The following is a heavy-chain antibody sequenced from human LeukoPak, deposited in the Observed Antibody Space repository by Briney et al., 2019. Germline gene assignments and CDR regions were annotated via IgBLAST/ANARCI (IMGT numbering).Heavy chain of an antibody. CDR1: GGPLNTYV. D-gene: IGHD3-9*01. V-gene: IGHV1-69*06. J-gene: IGHJ4*02. Sequence: ASVKVSCKASGGPLNTYVIDWVRQAPGHGLEWMGRIIPLFGAPSYAQRFQGNVTISADKSTDTTYMELTRLTSEDTAVYYCTMGPAASLGRPFERWGQGTLVTVSS. CDR3: TMGPAASLGRPFER. CDR2: IIPLFGAP.